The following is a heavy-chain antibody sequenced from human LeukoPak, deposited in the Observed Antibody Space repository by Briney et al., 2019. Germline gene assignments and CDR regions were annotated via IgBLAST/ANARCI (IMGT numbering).Heavy chain of an antibody. CDR3: ARDGYCTGGSCYADC. D-gene: IGHD2-15*01. J-gene: IGHJ4*02. V-gene: IGHV3-7*03. CDR1: GFTFGSYW. Sequence: PGGSLRLSCGASGFTFGSYWMGWVRQAPGKGLEWVASIKQDGYEKYYVDSVKGRFIISRDNAKNSLYVRMNSLRAEDTAIYYCARDGYCTGGSCYADCWGPGTLVTVSS. CDR2: IKQDGYEK.